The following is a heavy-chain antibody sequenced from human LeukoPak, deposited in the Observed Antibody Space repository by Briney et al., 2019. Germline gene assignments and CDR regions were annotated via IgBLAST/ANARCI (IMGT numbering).Heavy chain of an antibody. Sequence: GGSLRPSGSAAGFTVSTYATGCVRQLPVGGREWVASIISGGNTIYAESLKGRFTISRDNSKNTVFLQINSLRAEDTAVYHCAKYLQPSGSPYALDFWGQGTMVTVSS. D-gene: IGHD3-3*01. CDR2: IISGGNT. CDR3: AKYLQPSGSPYALDF. CDR1: GFTVSTYA. V-gene: IGHV3-23*01. J-gene: IGHJ3*01.